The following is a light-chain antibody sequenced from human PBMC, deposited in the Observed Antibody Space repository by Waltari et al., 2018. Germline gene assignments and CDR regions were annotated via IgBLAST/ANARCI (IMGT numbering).Light chain of an antibody. CDR3: QQYSRSSWT. V-gene: IGKV3-20*01. Sequence: EIVLTQSPGTLSLSPGERATLSCRASQSVSSNYLAWYQQKPGQAPRLLIYGASSRAPGIPDRFSGSGSGTDFTLTISTLEPEDFAVYFCQQYSRSSWTFGQGTKVE. J-gene: IGKJ1*01. CDR2: GAS. CDR1: QSVSSNY.